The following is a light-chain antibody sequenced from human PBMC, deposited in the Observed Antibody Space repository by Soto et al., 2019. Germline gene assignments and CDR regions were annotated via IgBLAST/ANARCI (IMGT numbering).Light chain of an antibody. V-gene: IGLV4-69*01. J-gene: IGLJ2*01. CDR2: LNSDGSH. CDR3: PTLGTDIVV. CDR1: SGHSSYA. Sequence: QPVLTQSPSASASLGASVKLTCTLSSGHSSYAIAWHQQQPEKGPRYLMKLNSDGSHSKGDGIPDRFSGSSSGAERYLTISSLKSEDEADYYCPTLGTDIVVFGGGTQLTVL.